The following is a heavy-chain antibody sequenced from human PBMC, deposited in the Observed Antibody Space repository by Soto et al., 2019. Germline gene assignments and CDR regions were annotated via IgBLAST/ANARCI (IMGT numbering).Heavy chain of an antibody. CDR2: IDPSDSYT. CDR3: ARRGYDFWSGYVTYNWFDP. J-gene: IGHJ5*02. CDR1: GDSFTSYW. V-gene: IGHV5-10-1*01. D-gene: IGHD3-3*01. Sequence: GESLKISCKGSGDSFTSYWISWVRQMPGKGLEWMGRIDPSDSYTNYSPSFQGHVTISADKSISTAYLQWSSLKASDTAMYYCARRGYDFWSGYVTYNWFDPWGQGTLVTVSS.